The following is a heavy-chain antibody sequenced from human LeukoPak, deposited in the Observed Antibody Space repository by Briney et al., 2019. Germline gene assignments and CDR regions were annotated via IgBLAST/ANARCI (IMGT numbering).Heavy chain of an antibody. CDR3: AAYDILTGYYFDY. V-gene: IGHV4-39*01. Sequence: SETLSLTCTVSGGSIGSSSYYWGWIRQPPGKGLEWIGSIYYSGSTYYNPSLKSRVTISVDTSKNQFSLKLSSVTAADTAVYYCAAYDILTGYYFDYWGQGTLVTVSS. J-gene: IGHJ4*02. CDR2: IYYSGST. CDR1: GGSIGSSSYY. D-gene: IGHD3-9*01.